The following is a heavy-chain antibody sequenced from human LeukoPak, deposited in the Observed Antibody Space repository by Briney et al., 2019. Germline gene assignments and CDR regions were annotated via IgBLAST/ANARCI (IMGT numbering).Heavy chain of an antibody. CDR3: ARVYSGSYYALGY. D-gene: IGHD1-26*01. J-gene: IGHJ4*02. Sequence: SETLSLTCTVSGGSISSSSYHWGWIRQPPGKGLEWIGSIYYSGSTYYNPSLKSRVTISVDTSKNQFSLKLSSVTAADTAVYYCARVYSGSYYALGYWGQGTLVTVSS. CDR1: GGSISSSSYH. CDR2: IYYSGST. V-gene: IGHV4-39*01.